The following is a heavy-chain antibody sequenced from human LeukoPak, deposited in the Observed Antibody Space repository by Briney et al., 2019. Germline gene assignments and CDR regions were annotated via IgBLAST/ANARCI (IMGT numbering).Heavy chain of an antibody. V-gene: IGHV4-30-4*01. CDR1: GGSISSGDYY. D-gene: IGHD3-10*01. Sequence: SQTLSLTCTVSGGSISSGDYYWSWIRQPPGKGLEWIGYIYYSGSTYYNPSLKSRVTISVDTSKNQFSLKLSSVTAADTAVYYCARVGLGSGSSTGNYYYMDVWGKGTTVTVSS. J-gene: IGHJ6*03. CDR3: ARVGLGSGSSTGNYYYMDV. CDR2: IYYSGST.